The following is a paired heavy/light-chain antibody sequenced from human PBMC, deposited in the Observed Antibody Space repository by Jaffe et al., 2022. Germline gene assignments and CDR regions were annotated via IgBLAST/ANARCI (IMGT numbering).Heavy chain of an antibody. D-gene: IGHD6-13*01. CDR3: ARALREGIRAVGPFDN. J-gene: IGHJ4*02. Sequence: EVQLVESGGGLVQPGGSLRLSCAASGFTFNIYDMNWVRQAPGKGLEWVSYIHNGGTTIYYGDSVKGRFTISRDSVRNSLYLQMNSLRAEDTAVYYCARALREGIRAVGPFDNWGQGTLVTVSS. CDR2: IHNGGTTI. CDR1: GFTFNIYD. V-gene: IGHV3-48*03.
Light chain of an antibody. CDR1: QSVSSNY. CDR2: GAS. CDR3: QQYDTSRGT. V-gene: IGKV3-20*01. Sequence: EIVLTQSPGTLSLSPGERATLSCRASQSVSSNYLAWYQQKSGQAPRLLIYGASSRATGIPDRFSASGSGTDFTLTISRLEPEDFAVYYCQQYDTSRGTFGQGTKVEIK. J-gene: IGKJ1*01.